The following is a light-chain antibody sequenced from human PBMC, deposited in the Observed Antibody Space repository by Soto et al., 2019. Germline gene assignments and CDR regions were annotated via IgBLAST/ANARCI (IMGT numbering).Light chain of an antibody. CDR3: CSYAGGYTHL. CDR2: EVT. CDR1: SSDVGAYKY. J-gene: IGLJ1*01. V-gene: IGLV2-11*01. Sequence: QSALAQPPSASGSPGQSVTISCTGTSSDVGAYKYVSWYQQYPGKAPKLIIYEVTKRPSGVPDRFSGSKSGNTASLTISGLQAEDEADYFCCSYAGGYTHLFGTGTKVTVL.